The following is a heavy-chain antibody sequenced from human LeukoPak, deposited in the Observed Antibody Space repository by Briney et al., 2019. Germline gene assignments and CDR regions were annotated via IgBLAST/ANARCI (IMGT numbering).Heavy chain of an antibody. D-gene: IGHD3-10*01. CDR1: GYTFTCYY. J-gene: IGHJ4*02. Sequence: ASVKVSCKASGYTFTCYYIHWVRQAPGQGLEWMGWINPNNGGTNYAQKFQGSVTMTRDTSISTAYMDLSRLRSDDTAVYYCARGTSYYFGSGSSFDFWGQGTLVTVSS. CDR2: INPNNGGT. V-gene: IGHV1-2*02. CDR3: ARGTSYYFGSGSSFDF.